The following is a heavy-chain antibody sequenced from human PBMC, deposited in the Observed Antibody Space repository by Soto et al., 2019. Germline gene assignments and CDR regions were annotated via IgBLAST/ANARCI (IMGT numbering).Heavy chain of an antibody. Sequence: QITLKESGPTLVKPTQTLTLTCTFSGFSLSTSGVSVGWIRQPPGKALEWLALIYWDGDKLYSPSLKSRLTITKDISKNQVVLTMTNMDPVDTATYYCAHRITGTYLGNGFDIWGQGTMVTVSS. CDR2: IYWDGDK. V-gene: IGHV2-5*02. D-gene: IGHD7-27*01. J-gene: IGHJ3*02. CDR1: GFSLSTSGVS. CDR3: AHRITGTYLGNGFDI.